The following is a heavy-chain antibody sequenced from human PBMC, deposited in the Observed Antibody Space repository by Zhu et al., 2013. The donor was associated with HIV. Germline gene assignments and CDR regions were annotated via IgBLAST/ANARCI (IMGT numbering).Heavy chain of an antibody. Sequence: QVQLVQSGAEVKKPGSSVKVSCKASGGTFSSYAISWVRQAPGQGLEWMGGIIPIFGTANYAQKFQGRVTITADESTSTAYMELSSLRSEDTAVYYCARGLWYCSGGSCYSSLNDYWGQGTLVTVSS. J-gene: IGHJ4*02. CDR1: GGTFSSYA. CDR2: IIPIFGTA. D-gene: IGHD2-15*01. V-gene: IGHV1-69*01. CDR3: ARGLWYCSGGSCYSSLNDY.